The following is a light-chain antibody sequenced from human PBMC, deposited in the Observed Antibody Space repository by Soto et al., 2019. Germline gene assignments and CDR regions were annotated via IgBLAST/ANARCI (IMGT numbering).Light chain of an antibody. V-gene: IGKV3-20*01. CDR3: QQYGTSTRT. CDR1: QSLRSGD. J-gene: IGKJ1*01. Sequence: EIVLTRSPGALSLSPGERATLSCRASQSLRSGDLAWYQQIPGQAPRLLIYGASSRATGIPDRFSGSGSGTDCNLTISRLQKEDCAVYYCQQYGTSTRTFGQGTKVDIK. CDR2: GAS.